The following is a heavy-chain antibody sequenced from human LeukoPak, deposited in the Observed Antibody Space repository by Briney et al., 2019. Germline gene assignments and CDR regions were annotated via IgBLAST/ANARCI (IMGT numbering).Heavy chain of an antibody. CDR3: ARRSIYYDILTGYYLGAFDY. CDR2: IYHSGST. V-gene: IGHV4-38-2*02. CDR1: GYSISSGYY. Sequence: SETLSLTCTVSGYSISSGYYWGWIRQPPGKGLEWIESIYHSGSTYYNPSLKSRVTISVDTSKNQFSLKLSSVTAADTAVYCCARRSIYYDILTGYYLGAFDYWGQGTLVTVSS. D-gene: IGHD3-9*01. J-gene: IGHJ4*02.